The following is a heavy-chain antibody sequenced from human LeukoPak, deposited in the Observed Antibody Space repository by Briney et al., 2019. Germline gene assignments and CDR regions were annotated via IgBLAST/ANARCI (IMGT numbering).Heavy chain of an antibody. D-gene: IGHD3-10*01. CDR3: AREGGSTMVKRYFDY. Sequence: ASVKVSCKASGYTFTSYGISWVRQAPGQGLEWMGWISAYNGNTNYAQKLQGRVTMTTDTSTCTAYMELRSLRSDDTAVYYCAREGGSTMVKRYFDYWGQGTLVTVSS. V-gene: IGHV1-18*01. CDR1: GYTFTSYG. J-gene: IGHJ4*02. CDR2: ISAYNGNT.